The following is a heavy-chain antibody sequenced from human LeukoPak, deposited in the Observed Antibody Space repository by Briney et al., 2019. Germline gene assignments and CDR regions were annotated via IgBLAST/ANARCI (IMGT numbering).Heavy chain of an antibody. V-gene: IGHV3-30*18. CDR1: GFTFSDYG. D-gene: IGHD2-2*02. CDR3: AKDPGYCSGTSCYNTRGFDY. CDR2: ISYDGSNK. J-gene: IGHJ4*02. Sequence: PGRSLRLSCAASGFTFSDYGMHWVRQAPGKGLEWVALISYDGSNKDYADSVKGRFTISRDNSKNTLYLQMNSLRAEDTAVYYCAKDPGYCSGTSCYNTRGFDYWGQATLVTVSS.